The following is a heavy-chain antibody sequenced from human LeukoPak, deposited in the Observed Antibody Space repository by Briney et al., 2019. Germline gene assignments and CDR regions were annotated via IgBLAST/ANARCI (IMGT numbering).Heavy chain of an antibody. Sequence: SETLSLTCAVSGYSISSGYYWGWIRQPLGKGLEWIGSIYHSGSTYYNPSLKSRVTISVDTSKNQFSLKLNSVTAADTAVYYCARHTSDGYKCPFDYWGQGTLVTASS. CDR3: ARHTSDGYKCPFDY. D-gene: IGHD5-24*01. CDR1: GYSISSGYY. J-gene: IGHJ4*02. V-gene: IGHV4-38-2*01. CDR2: IYHSGST.